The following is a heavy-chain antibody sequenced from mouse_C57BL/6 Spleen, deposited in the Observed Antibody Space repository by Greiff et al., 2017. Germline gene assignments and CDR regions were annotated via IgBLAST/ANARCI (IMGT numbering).Heavy chain of an antibody. CDR2: IYPGSGST. V-gene: IGHV1-55*01. Sequence: QVQLQQPGAELVKPGASVKMSCKASGYTFTSYWITWVKQRPGQGLEWIGDIYPGSGSTNYNEKVKSKATLTVDTSSSTAYMQRSSLTSEDSAVYYCARYTTVVFDYWGQGTTLTVSA. CDR3: ARYTTVVFDY. D-gene: IGHD1-1*01. CDR1: GYTFTSYW. J-gene: IGHJ2*01.